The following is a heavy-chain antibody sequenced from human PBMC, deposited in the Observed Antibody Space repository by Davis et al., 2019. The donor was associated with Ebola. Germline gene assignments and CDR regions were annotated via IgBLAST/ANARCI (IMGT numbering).Heavy chain of an antibody. Sequence: GESLKISCAASGFTFSNAWMRWVRQAPGKGLGWVGRINIKTDGGTTDYAAPVRGRFTISRDDSKNTLYLQMNSLKTEDTAVYYCTTDPMVTVTTSGDAFDIWGQGTMVTVSS. J-gene: IGHJ3*02. D-gene: IGHD4-17*01. V-gene: IGHV3-15*01. CDR2: INIKTDGGTT. CDR1: GFTFSNAW. CDR3: TTDPMVTVTTSGDAFDI.